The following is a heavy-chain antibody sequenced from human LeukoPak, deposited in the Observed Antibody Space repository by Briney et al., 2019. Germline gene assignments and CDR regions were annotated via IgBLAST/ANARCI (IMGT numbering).Heavy chain of an antibody. D-gene: IGHD2-15*01. CDR3: ARDEYSSGRNGGYFDY. CDR1: GGSISGYY. Sequence: SETLSLTCTVSGGSISGYYWNWIRQPPGKGLEWIGNIYYSGSTNYNPSLKSRVTISVATSKNQFSLKLRSVTAADTAVYYCARDEYSSGRNGGYFDYWGQGALVTVSS. CDR2: IYYSGST. V-gene: IGHV4-59*01. J-gene: IGHJ4*02.